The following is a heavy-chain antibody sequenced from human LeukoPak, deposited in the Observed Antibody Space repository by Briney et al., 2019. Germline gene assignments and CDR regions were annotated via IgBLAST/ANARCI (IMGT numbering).Heavy chain of an antibody. CDR1: GYTFTSYG. V-gene: IGHV1-18*01. J-gene: IGHJ4*02. Sequence: ASVKVSCMASGYTFTSYGISWVRQAPGQGLEWMGWISAYNGNTNYAQKLQGRVTMTTDTSTSTAYMELRSLRSDDTAVFYCARGGVTIFGVVTTIDYWGQGTLVTVSS. D-gene: IGHD3-3*01. CDR3: ARGGVTIFGVVTTIDY. CDR2: ISAYNGNT.